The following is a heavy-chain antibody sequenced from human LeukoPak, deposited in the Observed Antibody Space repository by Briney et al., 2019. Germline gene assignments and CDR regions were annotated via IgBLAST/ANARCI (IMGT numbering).Heavy chain of an antibody. CDR1: GFTFSSYA. CDR2: IRYDGSNK. D-gene: IGHD6-13*01. V-gene: IGHV3-30*02. J-gene: IGHJ4*02. CDR3: AKDLASSSWFDY. Sequence: PGGSLRLSCAASGFTFSSYAMHWVRQAPGKGLEWVAFIRYDGSNKYYADSVKGRFTISRDNSKNTLYLQMNSLRAEDTAVYYCAKDLASSSWFDYWGQGTLVTVSS.